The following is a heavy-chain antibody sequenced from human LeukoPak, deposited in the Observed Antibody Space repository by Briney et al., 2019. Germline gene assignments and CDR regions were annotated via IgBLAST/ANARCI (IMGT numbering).Heavy chain of an antibody. CDR3: ARELAVSGNWFDP. V-gene: IGHV3-74*01. Sequence: GGSLRLSCAASGFIFSNYWMHWVRQAPGKGLVWVSRIKSDGTSTIYADSVKGRFSISRDNAKNTLYLQMNSLRAEDTAVYYCARELAVSGNWFDPWGQGTLVTVSS. D-gene: IGHD5/OR15-5a*01. CDR1: GFIFSNYW. J-gene: IGHJ5*02. CDR2: IKSDGTST.